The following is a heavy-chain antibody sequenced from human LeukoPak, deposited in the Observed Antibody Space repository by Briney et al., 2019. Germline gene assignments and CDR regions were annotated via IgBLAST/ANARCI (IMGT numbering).Heavy chain of an antibody. D-gene: IGHD3-3*01. J-gene: IGHJ6*02. CDR1: GGSISSYY. CDR2: IYYSGST. Sequence: SETLSLTCTVSGGSISSYYWSWIRQPPGKGLEWIGYIYYSGSTNYNPSLKSRVTISVDTSKNRFSLKLSSVTAADTAVYYCARRRVDNDFWSGYYYYGMDVWGQGTTVTVSS. CDR3: ARRRVDNDFWSGYYYYGMDV. V-gene: IGHV4-59*08.